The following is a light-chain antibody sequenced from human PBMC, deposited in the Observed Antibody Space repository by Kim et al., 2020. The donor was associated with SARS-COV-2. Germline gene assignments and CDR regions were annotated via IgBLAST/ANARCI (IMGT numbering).Light chain of an antibody. Sequence: EIVMTQSPATLSVSPGERVTLSCRTSQSVGSSLAWYQQKPGQAPRLLFISPYTRATGVPARFSGSGSGTEFTLTISSLQSEDFAVYYCQQYDKWPLFTFGPGTKVDIK. V-gene: IGKV3-15*01. CDR1: QSVGSS. CDR3: QQYDKWPLFT. CDR2: SPY. J-gene: IGKJ3*01.